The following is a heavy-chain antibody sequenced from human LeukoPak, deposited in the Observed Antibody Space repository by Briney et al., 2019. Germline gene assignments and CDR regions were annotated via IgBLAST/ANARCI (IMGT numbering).Heavy chain of an antibody. V-gene: IGHV3-23*01. Sequence: GGSLRLSCPSSGFTFSSYAMSWVRQAPGKGLEGVSASSGSGGSTYYADSVKGRVTISRENSNNTLYLKMNSLRAEDTAVYYCAKGDDIVVVVAALDYWGQGTLVTVSS. D-gene: IGHD2-15*01. CDR3: AKGDDIVVVVAALDY. CDR1: GFTFSSYA. J-gene: IGHJ4*02. CDR2: SSGSGGST.